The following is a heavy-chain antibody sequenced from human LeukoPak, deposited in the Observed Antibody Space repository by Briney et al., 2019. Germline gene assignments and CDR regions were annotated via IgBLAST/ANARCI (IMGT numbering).Heavy chain of an antibody. Sequence: GGSLRLSCAASGFTFSSYWMSWVRQAPGKGLEWVANIKQDGSEKYYVDSVKGRFTISRDNAKNSLSLQMKSLTADDTAVYYCARDLWGPRGYGFGYHFDYWGQGTLVTVSS. D-gene: IGHD5-18*01. CDR1: GFTFSSYW. V-gene: IGHV3-7*01. CDR3: ARDLWGPRGYGFGYHFDY. J-gene: IGHJ4*02. CDR2: IKQDGSEK.